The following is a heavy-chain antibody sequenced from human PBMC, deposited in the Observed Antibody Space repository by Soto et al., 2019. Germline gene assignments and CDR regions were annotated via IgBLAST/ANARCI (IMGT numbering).Heavy chain of an antibody. CDR1: GGSISSYY. CDR2: IYYSGST. CDR3: AKVDSGYDYYYMDV. D-gene: IGHD2-15*01. V-gene: IGHV4-59*01. Sequence: PSETLSLTCTVSGGSISSYYWSWIRQPPGKGLEWIGYIYYSGSTNYNPSLKSRVTISVDTSKNQFSLKLSSVTAADTAVYYCAKVDSGYDYYYMDVWGKGTTVTVSS. J-gene: IGHJ6*03.